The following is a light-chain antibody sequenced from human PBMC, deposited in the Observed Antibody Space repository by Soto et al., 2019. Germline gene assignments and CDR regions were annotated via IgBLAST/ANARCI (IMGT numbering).Light chain of an antibody. J-gene: IGLJ1*01. CDR2: EVS. V-gene: IGLV2-8*01. CDR3: NSYTSTSTLV. CDR1: SSDVGGYNY. Sequence: QSALTQPPSASGSPGQSVTISCTGTSSDVGGYNYVSRYQQHPGKAPKLMIYEVSYRPSGVSDRFSGSKSGNTASLTVSGLQAEDEADYYCNSYTSTSTLVFGTGTKVTVL.